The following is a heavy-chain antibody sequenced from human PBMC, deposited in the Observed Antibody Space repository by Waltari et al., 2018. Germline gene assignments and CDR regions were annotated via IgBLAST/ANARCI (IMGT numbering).Heavy chain of an antibody. CDR3: AKVMGGGDDVFDI. Sequence: EVELSESGGGLVRPGGSLRLSCAASGFMFDNYGMSWVRQTPGKVLEWVATSSLSGSYTYYANSVKGRFTISRDNSKNTVHLQLNNLRADDTALYYCAKVMGGGDDVFDIWGQGTVVTVSS. CDR1: GFMFDNYG. D-gene: IGHD3-16*01. V-gene: IGHV3-23*01. CDR2: SSLSGSYT. J-gene: IGHJ3*02.